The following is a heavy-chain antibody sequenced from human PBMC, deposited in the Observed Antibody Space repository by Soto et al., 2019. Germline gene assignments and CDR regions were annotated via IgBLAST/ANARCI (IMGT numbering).Heavy chain of an antibody. CDR2: INHSGST. J-gene: IGHJ4*02. V-gene: IGHV4-34*01. CDR1: GGSFSGYY. Sequence: QVQLQQWGAGLLKPSETLSLTCAVYGGSFSGYYWNWIRQPPGKGLEWIGEINHSGSTNYNPSLKSRVAISVDTFNHQFSLKLSSVTAADTAVYYCARVYGRNFDYWGQGTLVTVSS. CDR3: ARVYGRNFDY. D-gene: IGHD3-10*01.